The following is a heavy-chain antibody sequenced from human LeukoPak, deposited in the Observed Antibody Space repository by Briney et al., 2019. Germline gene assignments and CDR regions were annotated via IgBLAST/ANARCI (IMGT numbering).Heavy chain of an antibody. V-gene: IGHV2-5*02. J-gene: IGHJ3*02. CDR2: IYCDDDK. CDR1: GFSLSPRGVG. Sequence: SGPTLVNPTQTLTLTCTFSGFSLSPRGVGVGWIRQPPGKALEWLALIYCDDDKRYSPSLKSRLTITKDTSKNQVVLTMTNMDPVDTATYYCTHRSAYYDFWSGYLGAFDIWGQGTMVTVSS. D-gene: IGHD3-3*01. CDR3: THRSAYYDFWSGYLGAFDI.